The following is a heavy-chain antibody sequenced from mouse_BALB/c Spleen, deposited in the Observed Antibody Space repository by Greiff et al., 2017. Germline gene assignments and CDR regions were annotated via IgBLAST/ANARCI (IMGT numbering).Heavy chain of an antibody. CDR2: IWGDGST. J-gene: IGHJ1*01. CDR3: ARDFGRNYGSSYWYFDV. Sequence: VQRVESGPGLVAPSQSLSITCTASGFSLTGYGVNWVRQPPGKGLEWLGMIWGDGSTDYNSALKSRLSISKDNSKSQVFLKMNSLQTDDTARYYGARDFGRNYGSSYWYFDVWGAGTTVTVSS. V-gene: IGHV2-6-7*01. D-gene: IGHD1-1*01. CDR1: GFSLTGYG.